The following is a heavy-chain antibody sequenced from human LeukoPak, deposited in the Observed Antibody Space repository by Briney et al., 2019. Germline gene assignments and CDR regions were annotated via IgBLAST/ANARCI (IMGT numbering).Heavy chain of an antibody. D-gene: IGHD3-22*01. CDR3: ARDPRLDGYYDSSGYFNYYYYMDV. J-gene: IGHJ6*03. CDR1: GASISSSSYY. CDR2: IYYSGSA. V-gene: IGHV4-39*02. Sequence: SETLSLTCTVFGASISSSSYYWGWIRQPPGKGLEWIGNIYYSGSANYNPSLKSRVTISEDTSKNQFSLKLSSVTAADTAVYYCARDPRLDGYYDSSGYFNYYYYMDVWGKGTTVTVSS.